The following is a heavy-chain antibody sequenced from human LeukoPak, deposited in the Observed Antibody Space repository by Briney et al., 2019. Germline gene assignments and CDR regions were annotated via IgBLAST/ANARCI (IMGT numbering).Heavy chain of an antibody. V-gene: IGHV4-39*07. J-gene: IGHJ4*02. D-gene: IGHD6-13*01. CDR3: ARDELAAGRIDY. Sequence: PSETLSLTCTVSGGFISSSSYYWGWIRQPPGKGLEWIGSIYYSGSTYYNPSLKSRVTISVDTSKNQFSLKLSSVTAADTAVYYCARDELAAGRIDYWGQGTLVTVSS. CDR2: IYYSGST. CDR1: GGFISSSSYY.